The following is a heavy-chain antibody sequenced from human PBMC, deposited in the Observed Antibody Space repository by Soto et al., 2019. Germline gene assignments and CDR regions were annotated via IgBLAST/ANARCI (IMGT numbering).Heavy chain of an antibody. CDR1: GGTFSSSA. V-gene: IGHV1-69*06. Sequence: QVQLVQSGAEVKKPGSSVKVSCKASGGTFSSSAISWVRQAPGQGLEWMGAIIPIFGTAHYAQKFKGRVTITDDKPTSTAYMELSSVRAEDTAVYSCARERPGGSKAVWGQGTTVTVSS. J-gene: IGHJ6*02. CDR2: IIPIFGTA. CDR3: ARERPGGSKAV. D-gene: IGHD3-16*01.